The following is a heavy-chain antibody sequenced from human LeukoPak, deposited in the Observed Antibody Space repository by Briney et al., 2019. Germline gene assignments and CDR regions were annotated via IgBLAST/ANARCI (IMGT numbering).Heavy chain of an antibody. CDR2: ISGSGGST. Sequence: HPGGSLRLSCAASGFTFSSYAMNWVRQAPGKGLEWVSAISGSGGSTYYADSVKGRFTISRDNSKNTLYLQMNSLRAEDTALYYCARGGSYGGYHSYWGQGTLVTVSS. CDR3: ARGGSYGGYHSY. J-gene: IGHJ4*02. D-gene: IGHD4-23*01. CDR1: GFTFSSYA. V-gene: IGHV3-23*01.